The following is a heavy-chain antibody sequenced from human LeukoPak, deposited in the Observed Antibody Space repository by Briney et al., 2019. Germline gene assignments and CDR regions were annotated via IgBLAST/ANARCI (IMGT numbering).Heavy chain of an antibody. Sequence: GGSLRLSCAASGFTFSSYGMHWVRQAPGKGLEWVAVISYDGSNKYYADSVEGRFTISRDNSKNTLYLQMNSLRAEDTAVYYCAKDHALLWFGELSHLDYWGQGTLVTVSS. CDR1: GFTFSSYG. D-gene: IGHD3-10*01. V-gene: IGHV3-30*18. CDR2: ISYDGSNK. J-gene: IGHJ4*02. CDR3: AKDHALLWFGELSHLDY.